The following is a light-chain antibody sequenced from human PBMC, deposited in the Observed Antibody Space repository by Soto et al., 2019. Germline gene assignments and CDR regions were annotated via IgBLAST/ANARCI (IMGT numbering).Light chain of an antibody. CDR3: SSYTTGSTLV. V-gene: IGLV2-14*01. J-gene: IGLJ1*01. CDR1: SSDVGAYNS. CDR2: DVS. Sequence: QSALTQPASVSGSPGQSITISCTGTSSDVGAYNSVCWYQHNPGKAPKLMIHDVSIRPSGASNRFSGSKSGNTASLTISGLQAEDEADYYCSSYTTGSTLVFGTRTKLTVL.